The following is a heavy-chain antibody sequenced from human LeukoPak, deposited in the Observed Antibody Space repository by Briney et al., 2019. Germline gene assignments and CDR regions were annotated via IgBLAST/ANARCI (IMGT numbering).Heavy chain of an antibody. CDR3: AKDGLDP. CDR2: ISYDGSNK. Sequence: GGPLRLSCAASGFTFSSYGMHWVRQAPGKGLEWVAVISYDGSNKYYADSVKGRFTISRDNSKNTLYLQMNSLRAEDTAVYYCAKDGLDPWGQGTLVTVSS. J-gene: IGHJ5*02. V-gene: IGHV3-30*18. CDR1: GFTFSSYG.